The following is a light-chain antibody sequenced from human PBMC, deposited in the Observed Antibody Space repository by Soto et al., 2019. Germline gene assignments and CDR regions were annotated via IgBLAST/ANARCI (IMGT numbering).Light chain of an antibody. CDR2: AAS. J-gene: IGKJ4*01. CDR3: QKCKVAPFT. Sequence: ILMTQSPSSLSAFVGDRVTITCRASHDIGNFLAWFQQKPGKVPKLLIYAASTLQSGVPSRFIGSGSGTDFTLTISSLQPEDVATYYCQKCKVAPFTFGGGTKVAIK. V-gene: IGKV1-27*01. CDR1: HDIGNF.